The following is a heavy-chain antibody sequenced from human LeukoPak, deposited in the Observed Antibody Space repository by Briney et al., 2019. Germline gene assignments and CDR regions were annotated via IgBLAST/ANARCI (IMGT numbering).Heavy chain of an antibody. CDR1: GGSISSYY. J-gene: IGHJ4*02. CDR2: IYYSGST. CDR3: ARGSGSSTSFFY. V-gene: IGHV4-59*01. Sequence: PSETLSLTCTVSGGSISSYYWSWIRQPPGKGLEWIGYIYYSGSTNYNPSLKSRVTISVDTSKNQSSLKLSSVTAADTAVYYCARGSGSSTSFFYWGQGTLVTVSS. D-gene: IGHD2-2*01.